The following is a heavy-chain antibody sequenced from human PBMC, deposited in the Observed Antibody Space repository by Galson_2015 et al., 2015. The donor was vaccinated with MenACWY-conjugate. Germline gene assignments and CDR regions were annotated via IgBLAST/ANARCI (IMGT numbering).Heavy chain of an antibody. CDR2: INAGNGNT. V-gene: IGHV1-3*01. CDR1: GYTFTTYS. J-gene: IGHJ4*02. CDR3: SRSPKVVVPAAFFDS. D-gene: IGHD2-2*01. Sequence: SVQVSCKASGYTFTTYSIHWVRQAPGQRLAWMGWINAGNGNTKYSQNFQGRVTITRDTSATTAYMELSSLRSEDTAVYYCSRSPKVVVPAAFFDSWGQGTLVTVSS.